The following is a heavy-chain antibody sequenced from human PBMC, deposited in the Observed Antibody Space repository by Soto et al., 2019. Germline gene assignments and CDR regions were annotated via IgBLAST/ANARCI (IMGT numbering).Heavy chain of an antibody. V-gene: IGHV3-23*01. J-gene: IGHJ1*01. CDR2: IIGSGDST. D-gene: IGHD4-17*01. Sequence: EVHLLESGGGLVQPGGALRISCGASGFRFNAYSMSWVRQAPGKGLEWVSGIIGSGDSTYYADAVKGRFTISRDNSNNTLYLQMNSLRAGDTAIYYCAKDRGLTTVTFDAFQAWGQGTLVAVSS. CDR1: GFRFNAYS. CDR3: AKDRGLTTVTFDAFQA.